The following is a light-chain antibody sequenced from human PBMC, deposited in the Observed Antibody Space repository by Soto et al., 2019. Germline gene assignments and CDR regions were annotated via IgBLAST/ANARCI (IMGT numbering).Light chain of an antibody. J-gene: IGLJ1*01. CDR3: ATWDGRLRAYV. Sequence: QSVLTQPPSASGTPGQRVTISCSGSSSNIGTYYVDWYQQLPGTAPKLLIHRNGQRPSGVPDRFSGSKSGTSASLAISGLRSEDEADYYCATWDGRLRAYVIGAGTKVTVL. V-gene: IGLV1-47*01. CDR1: SSNIGTYY. CDR2: RNG.